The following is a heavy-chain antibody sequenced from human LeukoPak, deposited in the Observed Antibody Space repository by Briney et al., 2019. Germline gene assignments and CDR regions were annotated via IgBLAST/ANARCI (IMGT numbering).Heavy chain of an antibody. CDR2: IYTSGST. CDR1: GGSISSYY. CDR3: ARDGGYCSSTSCSFDY. V-gene: IGHV4-4*07. Sequence: SETLSLPCTVSGGSISSYYWSWIRQPAGKGLEWIGRIYTSGSTNYNPSLKSRVTMSVDTSKNQFSLKLSSVTAADTAVYYCARDGGYCSSTSCSFDYWGQGTLVTVSS. J-gene: IGHJ4*02. D-gene: IGHD2-2*01.